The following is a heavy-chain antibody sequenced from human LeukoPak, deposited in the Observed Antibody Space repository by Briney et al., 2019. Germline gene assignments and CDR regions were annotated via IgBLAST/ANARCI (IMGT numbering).Heavy chain of an antibody. V-gene: IGHV3-74*01. D-gene: IGHD2-21*01. J-gene: IGHJ4*02. CDR2: INSDGSST. CDR3: ARDRGGAPHDY. CDR1: GFTFSSYW. Sequence: GGSLRLSCAASGFTFSSYWMHWVRQAPGKGLVWVSRINSDGSSTSYADSVKGRFTISRDNAKNTLYLQMNNLRAEDTAVYYCARDRGGAPHDYWGQGTLVTVSS.